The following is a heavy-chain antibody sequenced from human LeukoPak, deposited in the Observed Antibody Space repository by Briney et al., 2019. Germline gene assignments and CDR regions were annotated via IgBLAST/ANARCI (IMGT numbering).Heavy chain of an antibody. J-gene: IGHJ3*02. V-gene: IGHV1-24*01. CDR1: GYTLKKLS. CDR2: FDPEAGET. CDR3: ATDRTGDMGGYAFDI. D-gene: IGHD7-27*01. Sequence: ASVKAYCKVSGYTLKKLSMHWVRQAPGKGLGWMGGFDPEAGETIYAQKFQGRVTMTEDTHTDTAYMELSSLRSEDTAVYYCATDRTGDMGGYAFDIWGQGTMVTVSS.